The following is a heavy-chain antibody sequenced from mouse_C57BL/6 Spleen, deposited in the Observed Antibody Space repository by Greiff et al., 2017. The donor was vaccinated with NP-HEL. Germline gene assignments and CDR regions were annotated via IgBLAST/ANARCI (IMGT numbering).Heavy chain of an antibody. D-gene: IGHD1-1*02. V-gene: IGHV3-6*01. CDR1: GYSITSGYY. CDR3: AGWGSFAY. J-gene: IGHJ3*01. Sequence: EVKLQESGPGLVKPSQSLSLTCSVTGYSITSGYYWNWIRQFPGNKLEWMGYISYDGSNNYNPSLKNRISITRDTSKNQFFLKLNSVTTEDTATYYCAGWGSFAYWGQGTLVTVSA. CDR2: ISYDGSN.